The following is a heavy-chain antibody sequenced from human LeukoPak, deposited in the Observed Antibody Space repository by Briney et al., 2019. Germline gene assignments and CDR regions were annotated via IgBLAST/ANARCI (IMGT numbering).Heavy chain of an antibody. Sequence: SGGSLRLSCTASGFTFSDYAMSWVRQAPGKGLEWVSGISGSGGSIRYADSVKGRFIISRDNSKNTLYLQMNSLRAEDTAVYYCAKGGDGHNYYFDYWGQETLVTVSS. V-gene: IGHV3-23*01. D-gene: IGHD5-24*01. CDR2: ISGSGGSI. J-gene: IGHJ4*02. CDR3: AKGGDGHNYYFDY. CDR1: GFTFSDYA.